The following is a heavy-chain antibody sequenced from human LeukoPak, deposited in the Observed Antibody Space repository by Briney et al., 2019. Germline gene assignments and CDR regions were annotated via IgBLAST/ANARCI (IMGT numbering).Heavy chain of an antibody. CDR2: ISYDGSNK. D-gene: IGHD3-10*01. J-gene: IGHJ4*02. Sequence: PGRSLRLSCAASGSTFSSYAMHWVRQAPGKGLEWVAVISYDGSNKYYADSVKGRFTISRDNSKNTLYLQMNSLRAEDTAVYYCARGQWGYYGSGSRLDFDYWGQGTLVTVSS. V-gene: IGHV3-30*04. CDR1: GSTFSSYA. CDR3: ARGQWGYYGSGSRLDFDY.